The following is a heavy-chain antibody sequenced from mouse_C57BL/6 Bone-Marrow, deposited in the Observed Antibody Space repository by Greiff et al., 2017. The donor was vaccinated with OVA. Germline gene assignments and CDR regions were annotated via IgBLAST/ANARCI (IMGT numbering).Heavy chain of an antibody. CDR2: ISSGGDYI. CDR3: TGLLDAMDY. D-gene: IGHD3-1*01. V-gene: IGHV5-9-1*02. CDR1: GFTFSSYA. Sequence: EVQLVESGEGLVKPGGSLKLSCAASGFTFSSYAMSWVRQTPEKRLEWVAYISSGGDYIYYADTVKGRFTISRDKASNTLYLQMSSLKSEDTAVYYCTGLLDAMDYWGQGTSVTVSS. J-gene: IGHJ4*01.